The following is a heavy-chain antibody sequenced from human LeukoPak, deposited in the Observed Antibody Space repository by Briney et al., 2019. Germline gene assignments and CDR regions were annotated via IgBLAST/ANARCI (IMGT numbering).Heavy chain of an antibody. CDR1: GGSISGYY. Sequence: SETLSLTCTVSGGSISGYYWSWIRQPPGKGLEWIGEINHSGSTNYNPSLKSRVTISVDTSKNQFSLKLSSVTAADTAMYYCASTSVMTGSGSYFSWFDPWGQGTLVTVSS. J-gene: IGHJ5*02. V-gene: IGHV4-34*01. CDR3: ASTSVMTGSGSYFSWFDP. CDR2: INHSGST. D-gene: IGHD3-10*01.